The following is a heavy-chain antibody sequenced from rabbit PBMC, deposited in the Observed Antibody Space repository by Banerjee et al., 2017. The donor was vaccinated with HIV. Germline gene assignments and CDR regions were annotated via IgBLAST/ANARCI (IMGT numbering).Heavy chain of an antibody. D-gene: IGHD6-1*01. CDR2: IHTGSDST. V-gene: IGHV1S40*01. CDR1: GFSFSYSYY. Sequence: QSLEESGGDLVKPGASLTLTCTASGFSFSYSYYMCWVRQAPGKGLEWIACIHTGSDSTYYANWAKGRFTISETSSTTVTLQMTSLTAADTATYFCATYGGTGAYGDYAYAAGDNLWGPGTLVTVS. CDR3: ATYGGTGAYGDYAYAAGDNL. J-gene: IGHJ4*01.